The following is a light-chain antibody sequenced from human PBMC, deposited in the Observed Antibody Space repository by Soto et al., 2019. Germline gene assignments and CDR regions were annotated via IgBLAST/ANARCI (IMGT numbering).Light chain of an antibody. CDR1: QSVSTY. V-gene: IGKV3-11*01. CDR2: DVS. J-gene: IGKJ1*01. CDR3: QQRSIWSWT. Sequence: EVVLTQSPDTLSLSPGERATLSCRASQSVSTYLAWYRQKPGQAPRLLIYDVSHRATGIPARFSGSGSGTDFTLTISSLEPEDFAVYYCQQRSIWSWTFGQGTKVDIK.